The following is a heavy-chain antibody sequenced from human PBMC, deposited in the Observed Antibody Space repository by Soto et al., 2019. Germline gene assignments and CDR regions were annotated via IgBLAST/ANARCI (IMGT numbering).Heavy chain of an antibody. D-gene: IGHD6-19*01. CDR2: ISGSGGST. V-gene: IGHV3-23*01. CDR1: GVTFSSYA. Sequence: GGSLRLSCTASGVTFSSYAMNWVRQAPGKGLEWVSVISGSGGSTYYADSVKGRFTISRDNSKNTLYVQMNSLGAADTAVYYCASRTTGWYFDYWGQGTLVTVSS. CDR3: ASRTTGWYFDY. J-gene: IGHJ4*02.